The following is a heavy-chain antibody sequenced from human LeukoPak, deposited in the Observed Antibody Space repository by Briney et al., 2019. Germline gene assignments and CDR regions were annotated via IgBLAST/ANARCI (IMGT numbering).Heavy chain of an antibody. CDR1: GHSLTSCD. J-gene: IGHJ6*02. CDR2: MNPNSGNT. V-gene: IGHV1-8*01. CDR3: ARSPKYYYDSSGYYGMDV. Sequence: ASVKVSCKASGHSLTSCDINWVRQATGQGLEWMGWMNPNSGNTGYAQKFQGRVTMTRNTSISTAYMELSSLRSEDTAVYYCARSPKYYYDSSGYYGMDVWGQGTTVTVSS. D-gene: IGHD3-22*01.